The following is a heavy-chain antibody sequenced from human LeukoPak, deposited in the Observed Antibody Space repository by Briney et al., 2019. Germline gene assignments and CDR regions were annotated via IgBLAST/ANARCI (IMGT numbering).Heavy chain of an antibody. CDR2: ISGSGSTT. V-gene: IGHV3-23*01. J-gene: IGHJ3*02. D-gene: IGHD3-16*01. CDR1: GFTFSSYA. Sequence: GGSLRLSCAASGFTFSSYAMSWVRQAPGKGLEWVSAISGSGSTTYYADSVKGRFTISRDNSKNTLYLRMNNLRAEDTAVYYCAKDRTFSDPNAFDIWGQGTMVTVSS. CDR3: AKDRTFSDPNAFDI.